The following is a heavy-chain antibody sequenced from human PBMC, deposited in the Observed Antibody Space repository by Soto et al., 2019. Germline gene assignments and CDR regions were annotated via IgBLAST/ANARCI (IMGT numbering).Heavy chain of an antibody. D-gene: IGHD3-10*01. CDR1: GGSISSSNW. CDR3: ARVKASGVNFDY. Sequence: SETLSLTCAVSGGSISSSNWWSWVRQLPGKGLEWIGEIYHSGSTNYNPSLKSRVTISVDKSKNQFSLKLSSVTAADTAVYYCARVKASGVNFDYWGQGTLVTVSS. V-gene: IGHV4-4*02. CDR2: IYHSGST. J-gene: IGHJ4*02.